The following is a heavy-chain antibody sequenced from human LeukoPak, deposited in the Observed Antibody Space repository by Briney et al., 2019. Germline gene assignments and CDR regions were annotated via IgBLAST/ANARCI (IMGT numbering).Heavy chain of an antibody. Sequence: ASVKVSCEASGYTFTSYDINWVRQATGQGLEWMGWMNPNSGNTGYAQKLQGSVTMTRNTSISTAYMELRRLRSEDTAVYYWAGVSYFSGGSCYKGYWFDPWGQGTLVTVSS. CDR2: MNPNSGNT. CDR1: GYTFTSYD. V-gene: IGHV1-8*01. D-gene: IGHD2-15*01. J-gene: IGHJ5*02. CDR3: AGVSYFSGGSCYKGYWFDP.